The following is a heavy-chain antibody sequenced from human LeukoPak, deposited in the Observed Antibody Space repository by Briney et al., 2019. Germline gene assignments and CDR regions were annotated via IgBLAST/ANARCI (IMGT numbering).Heavy chain of an antibody. V-gene: IGHV3-21*04. Sequence: GESLRLSCAASGFTFSSYSMNWVRQAPGKGLEWVSSISSSSSYIYYADSVKGRFTISRDNAKNSLYLQMNSLRAEDTALYYCARVGYCTNGVCYSYAFYYMDVWGKGTTVTVSS. J-gene: IGHJ6*03. CDR1: GFTFSSYS. D-gene: IGHD2-8*01. CDR3: ARVGYCTNGVCYSYAFYYMDV. CDR2: ISSSSSYI.